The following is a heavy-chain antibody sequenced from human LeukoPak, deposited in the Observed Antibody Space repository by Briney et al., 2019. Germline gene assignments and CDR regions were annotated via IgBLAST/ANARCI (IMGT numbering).Heavy chain of an antibody. CDR2: ISAYNGNT. V-gene: IGHV1-18*01. J-gene: IGHJ6*02. CDR3: ARRGARWCSGGTCYSGAHYYGMDV. Sequence: GASVKVSCKASGYTFTSYGISWVRQAPGQGLEWMGWISAYNGNTNYAQDFQGRVTMTTDTSTNTAYMELRSLSSDDTAVYYCARRGARWCSGGTCYSGAHYYGMDVWGQGTTVIVSS. D-gene: IGHD2-15*01. CDR1: GYTFTSYG.